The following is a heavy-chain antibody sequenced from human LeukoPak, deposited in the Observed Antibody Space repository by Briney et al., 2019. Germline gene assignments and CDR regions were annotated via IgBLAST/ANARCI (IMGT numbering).Heavy chain of an antibody. CDR1: GFTFSSYA. J-gene: IGHJ4*02. V-gene: IGHV3-23*01. CDR2: ISGSGGST. Sequence: GGSLRLTCAASGFTFSSYAMSWVRQAPGKGLEWVSGISGSGGSTYYADSVKGRFTISRDNSKNTLYLQMNSLRAEDTAVYYCAKTGRFDYSNPDYWGQGTLVTVSS. D-gene: IGHD4-11*01. CDR3: AKTGRFDYSNPDY.